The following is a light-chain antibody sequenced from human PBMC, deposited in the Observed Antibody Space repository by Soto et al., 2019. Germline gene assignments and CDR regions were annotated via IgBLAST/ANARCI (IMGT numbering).Light chain of an antibody. CDR2: EVS. V-gene: IGLV2-14*01. J-gene: IGLJ1*01. Sequence: QSVLTQPAAVSGSPGQSITISCTGTSSDVGGYNYVSWYQQHPGKAPKLMIYEVSDRPLGLSNRFSGSKSGNTASLTISGLQAEDEADYYCCSYTSSNTYVFGTGTKVTVL. CDR3: CSYTSSNTYV. CDR1: SSDVGGYNY.